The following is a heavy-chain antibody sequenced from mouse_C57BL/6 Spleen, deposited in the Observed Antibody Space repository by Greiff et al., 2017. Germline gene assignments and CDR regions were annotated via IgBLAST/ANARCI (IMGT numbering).Heavy chain of an antibody. D-gene: IGHD1-1*01. CDR1: GFNIKDYY. J-gene: IGHJ1*03. CDR3: TLITTVGYFDV. V-gene: IGHV14-1*01. Sequence: EVQLQESGAELVRPGASVKLSCTASGFNIKDYYMHWVKQRPEQGLEWIGRIDPEDGDTEYAPKFQGKATMTADTSSNTAYLQLSSLTYEDTAVYYCTLITTVGYFDVWGTGTTVTVSS. CDR2: IDPEDGDT.